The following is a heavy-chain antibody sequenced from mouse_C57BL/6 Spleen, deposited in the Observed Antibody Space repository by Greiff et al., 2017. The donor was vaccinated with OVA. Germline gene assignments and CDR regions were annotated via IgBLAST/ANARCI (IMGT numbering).Heavy chain of an antibody. J-gene: IGHJ1*03. Sequence: VQLQQSGPGLVKPSQSLSLTCSVTGYSITSGYYWNWIRQFPGNKLEWMGYISYDGSNNYNPSLKNRISITRDTSKNQFFLKLNSVTTEDTATYYCARAAKLYWYFDVWGTGTTVTVSS. CDR2: ISYDGSN. D-gene: IGHD1-3*01. CDR3: ARAAKLYWYFDV. V-gene: IGHV3-6*01. CDR1: GYSITSGYY.